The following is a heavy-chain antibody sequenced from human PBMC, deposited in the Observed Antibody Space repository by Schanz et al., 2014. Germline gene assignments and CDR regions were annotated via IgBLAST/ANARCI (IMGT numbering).Heavy chain of an antibody. V-gene: IGHV3-30*04. Sequence: QVQLVESGGGVVQPGTSLRLSCAASGFTFRGHAMHWVRQAPGQGLEKVAVTSTDGTKTYYAASVRGRFTISRDNSKNTVYLQMNSLRSEDTAVYYCTRDRGALINHNDALGLWGQGTMVSVSS. J-gene: IGHJ3*01. CDR2: TSTDGTKT. D-gene: IGHD3-16*01. CDR1: GFTFRGHA. CDR3: TRDRGALINHNDALGL.